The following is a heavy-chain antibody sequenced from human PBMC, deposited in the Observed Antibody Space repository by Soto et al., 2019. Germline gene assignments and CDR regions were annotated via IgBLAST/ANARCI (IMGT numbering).Heavy chain of an antibody. CDR2: VNPILSMS. CDR1: GDTFSFYT. CDR3: ATSYGSGYRAFDY. D-gene: IGHD3-10*01. V-gene: IGHV1-69*02. Sequence: SVKVSCKGSGDTFSFYTINWVRQAPGLGPEWMGRVNPILSMSNYAQKFQGRVTMTADKSTSTAYMELRSLRSEDTAFYYCATSYGSGYRAFDYWGQGALVTVSS. J-gene: IGHJ4*02.